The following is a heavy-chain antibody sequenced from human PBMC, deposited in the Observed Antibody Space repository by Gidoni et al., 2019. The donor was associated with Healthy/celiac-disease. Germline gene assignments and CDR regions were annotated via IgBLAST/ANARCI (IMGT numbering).Heavy chain of an antibody. D-gene: IGHD5-12*01. J-gene: IGHJ3*02. V-gene: IGHV5-51*01. CDR3: ARSIRRGIVATMDAFDI. Sequence: EVQLAQSGAEVKKPGASLKISCKGSGYSFTSYWIGWVRQMPGKGLEWMGIIYPGYSDTRYRPSFQGQVPISADKSLRTAYLQWSSLKASDTAMYYCARSIRRGIVATMDAFDIWGQGTMVTVSS. CDR1: GYSFTSYW. CDR2: IYPGYSDT.